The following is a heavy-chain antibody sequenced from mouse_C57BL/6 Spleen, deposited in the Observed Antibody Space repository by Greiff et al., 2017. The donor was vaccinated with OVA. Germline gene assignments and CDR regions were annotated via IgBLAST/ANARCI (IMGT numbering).Heavy chain of an antibody. V-gene: IGHV1-82*01. CDR1: GYAFSSSW. CDR3: ARMGGDYAMDY. J-gene: IGHJ4*01. CDR2: IYPGDGDT. Sequence: QVQLKESGPELVKPGASVKISCKASGYAFSSSWMNWVKQRPGQGLEWIGRIYPGDGDTNYNGKFKGKATLTADKSSSTAYMQLSSLTSEDSAVCFCARMGGDYAMDYWGQGTSVTVSS.